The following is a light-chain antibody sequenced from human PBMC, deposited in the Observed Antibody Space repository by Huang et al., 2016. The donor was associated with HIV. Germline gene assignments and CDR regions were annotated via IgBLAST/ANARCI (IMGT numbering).Light chain of an antibody. V-gene: IGKV1-39*01. Sequence: DIQVTQSPSSLSASVGDRVTITCRTSQRIRSHLSWYQQKIGKGPKLLIYSSTVLQSGVPSRFTGRGSGTDFTLTINSLQPEDFATYYCQQTYSAPVTFGGGTRVEIK. CDR3: QQTYSAPVT. CDR1: QRIRSH. J-gene: IGKJ4*01. CDR2: SST.